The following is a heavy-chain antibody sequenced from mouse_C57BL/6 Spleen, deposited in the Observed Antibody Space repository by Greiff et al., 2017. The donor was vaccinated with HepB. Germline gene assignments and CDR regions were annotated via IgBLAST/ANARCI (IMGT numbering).Heavy chain of an antibody. CDR2: IDPETGGT. CDR1: GYTFTDYE. Sequence: VQLQQSGAELVRPGASVTLSCKASGYTFTDYEMHWVKQTPVHGLEWIGAIDPETGGTAYNQKFKGKAILTADKSSSTAYMELRSLTSEDSAVYYCTRAAYYSNPWFAYWGQGTLVTVS. V-gene: IGHV1-15*01. CDR3: TRAAYYSNPWFAY. J-gene: IGHJ3*01. D-gene: IGHD2-5*01.